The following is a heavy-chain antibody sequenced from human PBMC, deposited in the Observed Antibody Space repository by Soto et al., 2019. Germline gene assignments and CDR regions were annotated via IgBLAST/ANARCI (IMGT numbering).Heavy chain of an antibody. CDR1: GFTFDDYA. D-gene: IGHD2-21*01. Sequence: PGGSLRLSCAASGFTFDDYAMHWVRQAPGKGLEWVSLISWDGGSTYYADSVRGRFTISRDNSKNSLYLQMNSLRAEDTALYYCAKGGALVPDQIDYWGQGTLVTVSS. CDR2: ISWDGGST. CDR3: AKGGALVPDQIDY. V-gene: IGHV3-43D*04. J-gene: IGHJ4*02.